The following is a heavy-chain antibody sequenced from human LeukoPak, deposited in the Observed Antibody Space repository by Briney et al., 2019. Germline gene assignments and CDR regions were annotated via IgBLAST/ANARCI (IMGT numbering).Heavy chain of an antibody. Sequence: GGSLRLSCAASGFTFSSYGMHWVRQAPGKGLEWVAFIRYDGSNKYYADSVKGRFTISRDNSKNTLYLQMNSLRGEDTAVYYCAKAKGSSAYDAFDIWGQGTMVTVSS. J-gene: IGHJ3*02. D-gene: IGHD2-2*01. CDR2: IRYDGSNK. CDR3: AKAKGSSAYDAFDI. CDR1: GFTFSSYG. V-gene: IGHV3-30*02.